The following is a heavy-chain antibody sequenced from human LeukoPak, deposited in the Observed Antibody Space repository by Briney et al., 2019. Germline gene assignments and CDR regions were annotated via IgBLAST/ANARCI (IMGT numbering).Heavy chain of an antibody. V-gene: IGHV1-69*04. CDR3: ARFATGRFDY. Sequence: ASVKVSCKASGGTFSSYAISWVRQAPEQGLEWMGRIIPILGIANYAQKFQGRVTITADKSTSTAYMELSSLRSEDTAVYYCARFATGRFDYWGQGTLVTVSS. CDR2: IIPILGIA. J-gene: IGHJ4*02. D-gene: IGHD3-9*01. CDR1: GGTFSSYA.